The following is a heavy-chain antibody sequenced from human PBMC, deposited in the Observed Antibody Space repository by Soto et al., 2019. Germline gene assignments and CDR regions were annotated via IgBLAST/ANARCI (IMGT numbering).Heavy chain of an antibody. Sequence: GGSLRLSCAASGFTFSSYGMHWVRQAPGKGLEWVAVIWYDGSNKYYADSVKGRFTISRDNSKNTLYLQMNSLRAEDTAVYYCARGAKGVIDYDSSGYYYGEGAFDIWGQGTMVTVSS. V-gene: IGHV3-33*01. J-gene: IGHJ3*02. CDR3: ARGAKGVIDYDSSGYYYGEGAFDI. CDR2: IWYDGSNK. CDR1: GFTFSSYG. D-gene: IGHD3-22*01.